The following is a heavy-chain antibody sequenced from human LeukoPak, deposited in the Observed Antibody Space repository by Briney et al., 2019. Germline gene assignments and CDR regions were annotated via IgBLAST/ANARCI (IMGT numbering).Heavy chain of an antibody. D-gene: IGHD3-10*01. J-gene: IGHJ6*02. Sequence: GFSVTVSCKASGGTFSSYAISWVRQAPGQGLEWMGGIIPIFGTANYAQKFQGRVTITADESTSTAYMELSSLRSEDTAVYYCARDQTSYYYGSGSYLPDVWGQGTTVTVSS. V-gene: IGHV1-69*01. CDR2: IIPIFGTA. CDR1: GGTFSSYA. CDR3: ARDQTSYYYGSGSYLPDV.